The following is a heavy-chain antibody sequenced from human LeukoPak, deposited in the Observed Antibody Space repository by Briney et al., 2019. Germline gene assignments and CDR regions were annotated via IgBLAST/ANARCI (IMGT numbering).Heavy chain of an antibody. Sequence: GGSLRLSCAASGFTFSTFGMRWVRQAPGKGLEWVSTIPASGGNTYYADSVRGRFTISRDNSKNTLYLQINSLTAEDTAIYYCVRYLSGWYYFDWWGQGTLVTVSS. CDR1: GFTFSTFG. D-gene: IGHD6-19*01. CDR3: VRYLSGWYYFDW. J-gene: IGHJ4*02. CDR2: IPASGGNT. V-gene: IGHV3-23*01.